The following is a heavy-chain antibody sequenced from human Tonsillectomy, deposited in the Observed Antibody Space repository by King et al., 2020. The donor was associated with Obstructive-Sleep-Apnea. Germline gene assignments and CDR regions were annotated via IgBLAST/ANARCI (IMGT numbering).Heavy chain of an antibody. CDR1: GVTFRSVW. CDR2: IKKDGRER. J-gene: IGHJ4*02. Sequence: VQLGESGGGLGQPGGALRLSCAASGVTFRSVWRSWVRQGPGKGLEWGVYIKKDGRERYYVESVKGRFTISSDNAKNSLYLQMNSLRAEDTAVYYCARAIAVAATGFDYWGQGTLVTVSS. V-gene: IGHV3-7*01. CDR3: ARAIAVAATGFDY. D-gene: IGHD6-19*01.